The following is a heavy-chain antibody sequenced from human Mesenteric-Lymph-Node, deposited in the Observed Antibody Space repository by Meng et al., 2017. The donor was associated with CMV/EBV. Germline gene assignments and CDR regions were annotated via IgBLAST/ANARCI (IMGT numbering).Heavy chain of an antibody. D-gene: IGHD6-19*01. J-gene: IGHJ4*02. Sequence: GSLRLSCSVSGVSINSYYWSWIRQPPGKGLEWIAYIYYSGSTNYNPSLKSRVTISLDTSKKHFSLKVSSVTAADTAVYYCASLLYRSGSYHFDHWGQGTLVTVSS. V-gene: IGHV4-59*01. CDR2: IYYSGST. CDR1: GVSINSYY. CDR3: ASLLYRSGSYHFDH.